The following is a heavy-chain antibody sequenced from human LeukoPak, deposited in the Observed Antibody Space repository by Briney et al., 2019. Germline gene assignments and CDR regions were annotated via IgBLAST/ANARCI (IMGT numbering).Heavy chain of an antibody. CDR1: GGSISSGDYY. CDR2: IYYSGST. D-gene: IGHD6-13*01. Sequence: SETLSLTCTVSGGSISSGDYYWSWIRQPPGKGLEWIGYIYYSGSTYYNPSLKSRVTISVDTSKNQFSLKLSSVTAADTAVYYCARVPGMAADDASDIWGQGTMVTVSS. CDR3: ARVPGMAADDASDI. J-gene: IGHJ3*02. V-gene: IGHV4-30-4*01.